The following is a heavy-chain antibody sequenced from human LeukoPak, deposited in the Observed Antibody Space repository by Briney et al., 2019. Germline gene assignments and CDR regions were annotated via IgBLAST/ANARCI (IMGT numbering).Heavy chain of an antibody. CDR1: GFTFSTYG. CDR3: AKDRDDYFYFDY. CDR2: IGGSGVST. D-gene: IGHD5-12*01. J-gene: IGHJ4*02. V-gene: IGHV3-23*01. Sequence: GGSLRLSCAAAGFTFSTYGMTWVRQAPGKGLEWVSAIGGSGVSTYYADSVKGRFTISRDNSRNTLYLQMNSLRAEDTAVYYCAKDRDDYFYFDYWGQGALVTVSS.